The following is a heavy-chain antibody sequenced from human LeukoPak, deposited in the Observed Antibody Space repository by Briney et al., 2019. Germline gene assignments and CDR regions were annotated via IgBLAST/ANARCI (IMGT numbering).Heavy chain of an antibody. Sequence: PAGSLRLSCAASGFTFSRYWMHWVRQTPGKGLVWVSRINSDGSSTRYADSVKGRFTISRDNAKNTLDLQMSSLRAEDTAVYYCARVDCSGGSCYFDYWGQGTLVTVSS. CDR3: ARVDCSGGSCYFDY. J-gene: IGHJ4*02. V-gene: IGHV3-74*01. CDR1: GFTFSRYW. CDR2: INSDGSST. D-gene: IGHD2-15*01.